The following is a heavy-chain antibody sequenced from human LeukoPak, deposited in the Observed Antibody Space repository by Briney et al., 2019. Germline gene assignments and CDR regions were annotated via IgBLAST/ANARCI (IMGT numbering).Heavy chain of an antibody. CDR2: IYHTGST. J-gene: IGHJ4*02. V-gene: IGHV4-59*08. D-gene: IGHD3-9*01. CDR1: GGSISSYY. CDR3: ARQKEGGILTGYSYYFDY. Sequence: SETLSLTCTVSGGSISSYYWSWIRQPPGKGLEWIGYIYHTGSTSYNPSLKGRVTISVDTSKNQFSLKLSSVTAADTAVYYCARQKEGGILTGYSYYFDYWGQGTLVTVSS.